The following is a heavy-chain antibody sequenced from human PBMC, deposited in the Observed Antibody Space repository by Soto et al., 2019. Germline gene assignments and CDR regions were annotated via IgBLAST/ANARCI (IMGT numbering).Heavy chain of an antibody. D-gene: IGHD3-9*01. J-gene: IGHJ4*02. Sequence: GSLRLSCAASGFTFSSYATSWVRQAPGKGLEWVSAISGSGGSTYYADSVKGRFTISRDNSKNTLYLQMNSLRAEDTAVYYCAKMGLRYFDLLSTFDYWGQGTLVTVSS. V-gene: IGHV3-23*01. CDR2: ISGSGGST. CDR1: GFTFSSYA. CDR3: AKMGLRYFDLLSTFDY.